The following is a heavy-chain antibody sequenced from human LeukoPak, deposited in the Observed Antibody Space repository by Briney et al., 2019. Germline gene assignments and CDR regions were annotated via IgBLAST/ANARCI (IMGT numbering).Heavy chain of an antibody. D-gene: IGHD5-18*01. CDR1: GGSVSNSNW. J-gene: IGHJ4*02. CDR3: ARTYNYGNKDFDY. Sequence: SGTLSLTCAVSGGSVSNSNWWSWVRQPPGQGLEWIGEIYHSGSTNYNPSLKSRVTISLDKSKNQFSLKLSSVTAADTAVYYCARTYNYGNKDFDYWGQGTLVTVSS. V-gene: IGHV4-4*02. CDR2: IYHSGST.